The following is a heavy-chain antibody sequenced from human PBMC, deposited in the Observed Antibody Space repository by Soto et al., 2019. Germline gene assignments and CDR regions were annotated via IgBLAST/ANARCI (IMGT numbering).Heavy chain of an antibody. J-gene: IGHJ6*02. CDR2: ISWKSGSI. V-gene: IGHV3-9*01. CDR3: AKSTGGTANGMDV. D-gene: IGHD2-8*02. Sequence: EVQLVESGGGLVQPGRSLRLSCAASGFTFGDYAMHWVRQVPGKGLEWVSGISWKSGSIGYADSVKGRFTISRDNAKNSLYLQMNSLRVENTALYYCAKSTGGTANGMDVWCQGTTVTVSS. CDR1: GFTFGDYA.